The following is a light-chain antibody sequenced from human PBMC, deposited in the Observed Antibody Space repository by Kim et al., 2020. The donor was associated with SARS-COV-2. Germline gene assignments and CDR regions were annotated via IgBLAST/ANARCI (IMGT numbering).Light chain of an antibody. J-gene: IGLJ2*01. CDR1: SSDVGGYYY. CDR3: SSYTSSSTLVI. CDR2: DVS. Sequence: QSITINCTGNSSDVGGYYYVYWYHQYPGKAAKLLIYDVSNRPSGVSTRFSGSKSGNKASLPISALQDADETDYYCSSYTSSSTLVIFGGGTQLTVL. V-gene: IGLV2-14*03.